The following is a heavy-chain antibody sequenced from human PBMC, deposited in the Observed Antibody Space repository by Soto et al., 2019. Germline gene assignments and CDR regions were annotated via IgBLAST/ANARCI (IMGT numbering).Heavy chain of an antibody. V-gene: IGHV1-69*06. Sequence: QVRLVQYDAEVKKAGSSVKVSCTVSGGTFNSDAVTGVRQAPGQGLEWMGGVIPIFRKANYAQKFQGRATITVDKSTSTSYMELNSLKSEDTAMYYCARWHADSSGPVDLDSWGKGTLVTV. J-gene: IGHJ4*02. CDR3: ARWHADSSGPVDLDS. CDR2: VIPIFRKA. CDR1: GGTFNSDA. D-gene: IGHD3-22*01.